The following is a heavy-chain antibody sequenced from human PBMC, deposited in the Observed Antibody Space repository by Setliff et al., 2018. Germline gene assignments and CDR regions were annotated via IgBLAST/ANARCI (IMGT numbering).Heavy chain of an antibody. J-gene: IGHJ4*02. CDR3: AKDFRDLGYSDY. Sequence: PGGSLRLSCAASGFTFSSYAMSWVRQAPGKGLEWVSAIIGSGGSTYYADSVKGRFTISRDNSKNTLYLQMNSPRAEDTAVYYCAKDFRDLGYSDYWGQGTLVTVSS. V-gene: IGHV3-23*01. CDR2: IIGSGGST. CDR1: GFTFSSYA.